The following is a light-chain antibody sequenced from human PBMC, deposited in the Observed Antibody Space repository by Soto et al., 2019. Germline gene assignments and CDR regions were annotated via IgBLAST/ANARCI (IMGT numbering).Light chain of an antibody. CDR2: AAS. V-gene: IGKV3-20*01. Sequence: VLTQSPGTLSLSPGEGATLSCRASQSVSSFLAWYQQKPGQAPRLLIHAASTGATGIPARFRGSGSGTDFTLTISSLEPEDSAVYFCHQYADSPQTFGQGTKVDI. CDR1: QSVSSF. J-gene: IGKJ2*01. CDR3: HQYADSPQT.